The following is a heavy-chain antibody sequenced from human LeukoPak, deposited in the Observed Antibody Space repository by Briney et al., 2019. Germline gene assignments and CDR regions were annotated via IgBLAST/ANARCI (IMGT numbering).Heavy chain of an antibody. CDR2: IYYTGNT. V-gene: IGHV4-39*02. J-gene: IGHJ4*02. D-gene: IGHD6-13*01. CDR1: GDSISTSKSY. Sequence: SDTLSLTCTVSGDSISTSKSYWGWIRQPPLKGLEWIGSIYYTGNTYYNASLKSRVTISVDTSKNQFSLKLSSVTAADTAVYYCARDQVIAAAGTPFDYWGQGTLVTVSS. CDR3: ARDQVIAAAGTPFDY.